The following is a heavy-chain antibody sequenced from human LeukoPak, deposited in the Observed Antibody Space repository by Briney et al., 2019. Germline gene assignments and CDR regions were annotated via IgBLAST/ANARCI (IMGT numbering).Heavy chain of an antibody. CDR1: GFTFSNSA. D-gene: IGHD6-19*01. V-gene: IGHV3-23*01. CDR3: AKGIYSSGWSYFDY. Sequence: GSLRLSCAASGFTFSNSAMSWVRQAPGKGMEWVSTLSGSGITTYYADSVKGRFTISRDNSKNTLYLQMNSLRAEDTAVYYCAKGIYSSGWSYFDYWGHGTLVTVSS. J-gene: IGHJ4*01. CDR2: LSGSGITT.